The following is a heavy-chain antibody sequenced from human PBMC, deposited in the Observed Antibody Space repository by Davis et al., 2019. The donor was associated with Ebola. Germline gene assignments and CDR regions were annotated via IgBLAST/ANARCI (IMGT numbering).Heavy chain of an antibody. Sequence: GESLKISCAGSGFTFSTYEMNWVRQAPGKGLEWISYIRGSSSTIYYADSVKGRFTISRDNAKNSVYLQMSSLRPEDTAVYYCARVAMTANAFDIWGQGTMVTVAS. V-gene: IGHV3-48*03. CDR3: ARVAMTANAFDI. CDR1: GFTFSTYE. J-gene: IGHJ3*02. CDR2: IRGSSSTI. D-gene: IGHD5-18*01.